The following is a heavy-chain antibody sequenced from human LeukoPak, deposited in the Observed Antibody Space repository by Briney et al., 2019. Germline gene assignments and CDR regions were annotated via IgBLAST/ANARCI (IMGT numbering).Heavy chain of an antibody. D-gene: IGHD2-15*01. Sequence: PGGSLRLSCAASGFAFNTYSMNWVRQAPGKGLEWVSYISSSGSTIYYADSVKGRFTISRDNAKNSLYLQMNSLRAEDTAVYYCARVPYILGYCSGGSCEGHYYGMDVWGQGTTVTVSS. CDR2: ISSSGSTI. CDR1: GFAFNTYS. CDR3: ARVPYILGYCSGGSCEGHYYGMDV. V-gene: IGHV3-48*04. J-gene: IGHJ6*02.